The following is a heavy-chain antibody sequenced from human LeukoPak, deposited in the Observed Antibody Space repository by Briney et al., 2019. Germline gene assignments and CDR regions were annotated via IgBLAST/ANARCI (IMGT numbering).Heavy chain of an antibody. CDR1: GYSFTSYW. J-gene: IGHJ3*02. CDR2: IYPGDSDT. V-gene: IGHV5-51*01. D-gene: IGHD1-26*01. Sequence: GESLQISCKGSGYSFTSYWIGWVRQLPGKGLEWMGIIYPGDSDTRYSPSFQGQVTISADKSISTAYLQWSSLKASDTAMYYCARPGVGATNAFDIWGQGTMVTVSS. CDR3: ARPGVGATNAFDI.